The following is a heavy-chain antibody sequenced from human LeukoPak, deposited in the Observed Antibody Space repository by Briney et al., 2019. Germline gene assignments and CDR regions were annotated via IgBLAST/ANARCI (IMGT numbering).Heavy chain of an antibody. CDR1: GYTFTDYY. V-gene: IGHV1-2*02. Sequence: ASVKYAGKASGYTFTDYYIHWVRQAPGQGLEWMGWINPNSGGTNYTQKFQGRVTMTRDTSISTAYLELNRLTSDDTAVYYCARVLGRYGNLDYSGPGIMVTVSS. J-gene: IGHJ4*01. CDR2: INPNSGGT. D-gene: IGHD1-26*01. CDR3: ARVLGRYGNLDY.